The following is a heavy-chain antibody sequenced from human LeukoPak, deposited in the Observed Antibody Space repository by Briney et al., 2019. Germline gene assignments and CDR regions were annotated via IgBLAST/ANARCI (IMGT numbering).Heavy chain of an antibody. CDR3: ARDEVFLEWPILDY. CDR2: IYYSGST. J-gene: IGHJ4*02. Sequence: SETLSLTCTVSGGSISSGGYYWSWIRQHPGKGLEWIGYIYYSGSTYYNPSLKSRVTISVDTSKNQFSLKLSSVTAADRAVYYCARDEVFLEWPILDYWGQGTLVTVSS. CDR1: GGSISSGGYY. V-gene: IGHV4-31*03. D-gene: IGHD3-3*01.